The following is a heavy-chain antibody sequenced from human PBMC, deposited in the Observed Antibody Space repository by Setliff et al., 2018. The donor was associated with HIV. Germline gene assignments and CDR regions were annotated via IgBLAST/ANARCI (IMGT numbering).Heavy chain of an antibody. J-gene: IGHJ6*03. Sequence: PSETLSLTCTVSGGSISSSSYYWGWIRQPPGKGLEWIATVYYSGSTNYNPSLKSRVTISVDTSKNQFSLKLSSVTAADTAVYYCARGPRYGSGNYYYYYYYMDVWGKGTTVTVSS. V-gene: IGHV4-39*07. CDR3: ARGPRYGSGNYYYYYYYMDV. D-gene: IGHD3-10*01. CDR2: VYYSGST. CDR1: GGSISSSSYY.